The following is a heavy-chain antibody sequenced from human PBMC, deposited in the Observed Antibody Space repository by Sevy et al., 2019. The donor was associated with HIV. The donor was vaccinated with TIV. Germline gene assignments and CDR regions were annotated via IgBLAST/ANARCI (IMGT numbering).Heavy chain of an antibody. CDR1: GFTFSDYY. CDR3: ARDLDYGDDSSIYYYGMDV. CDR2: ISSSGSTI. D-gene: IGHD4-17*01. J-gene: IGHJ6*02. V-gene: IGHV3-11*01. Sequence: GGSLRLSCPASGFTFSDYYMSWIRQAPGKGLEWVSYISSSGSTIYYADSVKGRFTISRDNAKNSLYLQMNSLRAEDTAVYYCARDLDYGDDSSIYYYGMDVWGQGTTVTVSS.